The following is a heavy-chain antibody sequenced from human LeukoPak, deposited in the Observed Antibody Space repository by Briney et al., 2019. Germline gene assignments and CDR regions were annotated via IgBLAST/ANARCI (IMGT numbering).Heavy chain of an antibody. J-gene: IGHJ3*01. CDR2: IYTSGST. CDR1: GGSISSXY. D-gene: IGHD5-24*01. CDR3: AGGRDGYNSGAFDX. Sequence: SLTXXVSGGSISSXYWSWIRQPTGKGLDWIGRIYTSGSTNNPSLKRRVTLSVDTSKNQFSLKLSTVTAADTAVYYCAGGRDGYNSGAFDXXG. V-gene: IGHV4-4*07.